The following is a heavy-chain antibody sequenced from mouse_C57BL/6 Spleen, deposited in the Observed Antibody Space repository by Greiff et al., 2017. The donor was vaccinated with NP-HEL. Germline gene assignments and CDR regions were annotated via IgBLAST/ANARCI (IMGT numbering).Heavy chain of an antibody. V-gene: IGHV1-64*01. J-gene: IGHJ4*01. CDR3: ARESKGDAMDY. Sequence: QVQLQQPGAELVKPGASVKLSCKASGYTFTSYWMHWVKQRPGHGLEWIGMIHPNSGSTNYNEKFKSKATLTVDKSSRTASMQLSSLTSEDSAVYYCARESKGDAMDYWGQGTSVTGSS. D-gene: IGHD1-3*01. CDR2: IHPNSGST. CDR1: GYTFTSYW.